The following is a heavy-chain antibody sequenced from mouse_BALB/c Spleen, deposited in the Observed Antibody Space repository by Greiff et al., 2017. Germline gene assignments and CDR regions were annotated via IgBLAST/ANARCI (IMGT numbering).Heavy chain of an antibody. D-gene: IGHD3-2*02. CDR2: ISYSGST. V-gene: IGHV3-2*02. J-gene: IGHJ3*01. CDR1: GYSITSDYA. CDR3: ARQAPGFAY. Sequence: VQLQESGPGLVKPSQSLSLTCTVTGYSITSDYAWNWIRQFPGNKLEWMGYISYSGSTSYNPSLKSRISITRDTSKNQFFLQLNSVTTEDTATYYCARQAPGFAYWGQGTLVTVSA.